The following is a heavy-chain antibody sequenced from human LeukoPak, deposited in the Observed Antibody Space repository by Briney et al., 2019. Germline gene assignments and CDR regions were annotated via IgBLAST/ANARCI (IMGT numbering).Heavy chain of an antibody. J-gene: IGHJ4*02. V-gene: IGHV4-61*01. CDR2: IYYSGST. CDR1: GDSVSSGNYY. D-gene: IGHD2-15*01. Sequence: PSETLSLTCTVSGDSVSSGNYYWSWIRQPPGKGLEWIGYIYYSGSTNYNPSFKSRITISVDTSRNQFSLQLSSVTAADTAVYYCARIHRYCSGGACYVLDNWGQGTLVAVSS. CDR3: ARIHRYCSGGACYVLDN.